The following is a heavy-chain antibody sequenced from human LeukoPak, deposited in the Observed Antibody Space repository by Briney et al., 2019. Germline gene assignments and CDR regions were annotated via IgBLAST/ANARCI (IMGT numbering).Heavy chain of an antibody. V-gene: IGHV3-53*01. CDR3: ARDRGSSSWYMIH. D-gene: IGHD6-13*01. CDR2: ISSGGGT. Sequence: PGGSLRLSCAASGFTVSSNYMSWVRQAPGKGLEWVSLISSGGGTYYADSVKGRFTISRDNSKSMVYLQMNSLRADDTAVYYCARDRGSSSWYMIHWGQGTLVTVSS. J-gene: IGHJ4*02. CDR1: GFTVSSNY.